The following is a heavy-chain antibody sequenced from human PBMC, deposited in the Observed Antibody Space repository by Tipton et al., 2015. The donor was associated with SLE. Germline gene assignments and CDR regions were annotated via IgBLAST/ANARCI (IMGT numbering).Heavy chain of an antibody. CDR2: VESSGST. Sequence: TLSLTCSVAGDSISSSSYFWAWFRQPPGKGLEWIANVESSGSTYYNPSLKSRVIISTDMSKNQFSLKVTSVTAADTAVYYCARRLGRGFSHWYFDVWGRGTLVAVSS. J-gene: IGHJ2*01. CDR3: ARRLGRGFSHWYFDV. CDR1: GDSISSSSYF. V-gene: IGHV4-39*07. D-gene: IGHD1-26*01.